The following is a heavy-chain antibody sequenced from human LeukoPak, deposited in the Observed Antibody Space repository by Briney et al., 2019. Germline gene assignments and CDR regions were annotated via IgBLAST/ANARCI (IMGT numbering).Heavy chain of an antibody. CDR3: ARDLGYSQFDP. J-gene: IGHJ5*02. Sequence: GGSLRLSCAASGFTFSTYWMSWVRQAPGKGLEWVANTDQDESEKNYVDSVKGRFTISRDNAKNSLYLQMNSLEAEDTAVYYCARDLGYSQFDPWGQGTLVTVSS. CDR2: TDQDESEK. D-gene: IGHD6-13*01. V-gene: IGHV3-7*01. CDR1: GFTFSTYW.